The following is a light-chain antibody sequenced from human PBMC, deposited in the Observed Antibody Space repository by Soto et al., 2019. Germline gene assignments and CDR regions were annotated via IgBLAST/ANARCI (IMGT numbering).Light chain of an antibody. CDR1: SSDVGSYNL. J-gene: IGLJ1*01. Sequence: QSVLTQPASVSGSPGPSITIYCTGTSSDVGSYNLVSWYQQHPGKAPKLMIYEGSKRPSGVSNRFSGSKSGNTASLTISGLQAEDEADYYCCSYAGNSLYVFGTGTKVTVL. CDR3: CSYAGNSLYV. CDR2: EGS. V-gene: IGLV2-23*01.